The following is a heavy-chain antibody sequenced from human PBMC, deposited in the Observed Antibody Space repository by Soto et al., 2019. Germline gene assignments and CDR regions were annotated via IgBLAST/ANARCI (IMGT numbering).Heavy chain of an antibody. CDR3: ARVSSSGYYYDSSGYYYDY. D-gene: IGHD3-22*01. CDR2: INPSGGST. Sequence: ASVKVSCKASGYTFTSYYMHWVRQAPGQGHEWMGIINPSGGSTSYAQKFQGRVTMTRDTSASTVYMELSSLRSEDTAVYYCARVSSSGYYYDSSGYYYDYWGQGTLVTVSS. J-gene: IGHJ4*02. CDR1: GYTFTSYY. V-gene: IGHV1-46*01.